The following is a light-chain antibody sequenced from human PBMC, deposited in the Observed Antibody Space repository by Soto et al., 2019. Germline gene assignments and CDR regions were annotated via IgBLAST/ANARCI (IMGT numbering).Light chain of an antibody. Sequence: EMVITQSPATLSVSPGERATLSCRASQSVSRNLAWYQQKPGQAPRLLIYDASTRATGIPARFSGSGSGTEFTLTISSLQSEDFAVYYCQQYNNWPPDTFGQGTKLEIK. V-gene: IGKV3-15*01. J-gene: IGKJ2*01. CDR1: QSVSRN. CDR3: QQYNNWPPDT. CDR2: DAS.